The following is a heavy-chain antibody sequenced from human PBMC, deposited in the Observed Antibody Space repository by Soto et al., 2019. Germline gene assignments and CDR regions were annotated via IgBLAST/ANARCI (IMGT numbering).Heavy chain of an antibody. CDR2: MNPNSGNT. J-gene: IGHJ6*02. CDR3: AGERTGTTSMDV. D-gene: IGHD1-1*01. CDR1: GYTFTSYD. V-gene: IGHV1-8*01. Sequence: QVQLVQSGTEVKKPGASVKVSCKASGYTFTSYDINWVRQATGQGLEWMGWMNPNSGNTGYAQKFQGRVTMTRNTSISTAYMELSSLKSEDTAVYYCAGERTGTTSMDVWGQGTTVTVSS.